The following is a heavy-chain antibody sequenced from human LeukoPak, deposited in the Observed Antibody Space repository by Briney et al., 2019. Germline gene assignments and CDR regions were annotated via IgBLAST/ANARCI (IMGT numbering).Heavy chain of an antibody. CDR1: GHTFTSYG. J-gene: IGHJ4*02. CDR2: SNADNGNI. CDR3: ARTNWNYEPADY. V-gene: IGHV1-3*02. D-gene: IGHD1-7*01. Sequence: ASVKVSCKASGHTFTSYGVHWVCQAPGQRPKWMGWSNADNGNINYSQEFQGRVSISRDTSASTAYMELISLISEDMAVYYCARTNWNYEPADYWGQGTLVTVSS.